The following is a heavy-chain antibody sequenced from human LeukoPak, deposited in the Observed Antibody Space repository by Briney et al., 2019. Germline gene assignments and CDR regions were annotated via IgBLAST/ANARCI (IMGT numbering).Heavy chain of an antibody. V-gene: IGHV1-24*01. D-gene: IGHD3-9*01. CDR3: ATSDDILTAYYLDF. Sequence: AASVKVSCKVSGYTLTELSMHWVRQAPGKGLEWVGGFDPEDGETIYAQKFQGRVTMIEDTSTDTAYMELSSLRSEDTAVYYCATSDDILTAYYLDFWGQGTLVTVSS. CDR1: GYTLTELS. CDR2: FDPEDGET. J-gene: IGHJ4*02.